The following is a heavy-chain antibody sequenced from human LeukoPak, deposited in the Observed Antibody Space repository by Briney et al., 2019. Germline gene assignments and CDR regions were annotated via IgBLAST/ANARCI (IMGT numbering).Heavy chain of an antibody. CDR3: ARVPMVRGVIYFDY. V-gene: IGHV3-53*01. Sequence: GGSLRLSCAASGFTVSSNYMSWVRQAPGKGLEWVSIYSGGSTYYADSVKGRFTISRDNSKNTLYLQMNSLRAEDTAVCYCARVPMVRGVIYFDYWGQGTLVTVSS. CDR1: GFTVSSNY. CDR2: YSGGST. J-gene: IGHJ4*02. D-gene: IGHD3-10*01.